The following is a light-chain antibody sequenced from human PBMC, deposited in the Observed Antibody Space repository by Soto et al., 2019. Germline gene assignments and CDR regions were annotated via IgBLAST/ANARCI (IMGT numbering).Light chain of an antibody. CDR3: QQYSSSPPYT. V-gene: IGKV3D-20*01. J-gene: IGKJ2*01. CDR2: DAS. Sequence: EIVLTQSPATLSLSPGQRATLSCGANQSLSGSYLAWYQQKPGLAPRLLIYDASSRATGIPDRFSGSGSGTDFTLTISRLEPEDFAVYYCQQYSSSPPYTFGQGTKLEIK. CDR1: QSLSGSY.